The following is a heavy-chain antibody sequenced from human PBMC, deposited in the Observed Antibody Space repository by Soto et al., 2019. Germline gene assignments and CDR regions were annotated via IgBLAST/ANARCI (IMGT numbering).Heavy chain of an antibody. D-gene: IGHD3-9*01. Sequence: SETLSLTCTVSGGSISSSSYFWGWIRQPPGKGLEWIGSIYYSGSTYYNPSLKSRVTVSVDTSKNQFSLKLSSVTAADTAVYYCATTYYDILTGYSDAFDIWGQGTMVTVSS. CDR3: ATTYYDILTGYSDAFDI. CDR2: IYYSGST. CDR1: GGSISSSSYF. V-gene: IGHV4-39*01. J-gene: IGHJ3*02.